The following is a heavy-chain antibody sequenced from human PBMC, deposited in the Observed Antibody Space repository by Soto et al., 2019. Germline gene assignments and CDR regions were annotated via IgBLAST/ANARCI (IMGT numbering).Heavy chain of an antibody. CDR1: GGSFSGYF. D-gene: IGHD1-1*01. CDR3: ARVDWNDGYDNWFDP. V-gene: IGHV4-34*01. J-gene: IGHJ5*02. Sequence: QVQLQQWGAGLLKPSETLSLTCAVYGGSFSGYFWTWIRQPPGKGLEWIGEINHFGSTNYNPSLKRRVTISVDTSKNQFSLKVSSVTAADTAMYYCARVDWNDGYDNWFDPWGQGTLVTVSS. CDR2: INHFGST.